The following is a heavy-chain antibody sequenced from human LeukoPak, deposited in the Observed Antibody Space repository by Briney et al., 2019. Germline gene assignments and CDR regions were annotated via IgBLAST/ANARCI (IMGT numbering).Heavy chain of an antibody. CDR2: MNPNSGNT. CDR3: ARFPIGYCSSTSCSASWYYGMDV. J-gene: IGHJ6*02. CDR1: GYTFTGYY. Sequence: ASVKVSCKASGYTFTGYYMHWVRQAPGQGLEWMGWMNPNSGNTGYAQKFQGRVTMTRNTSISTAYMELSSLRSEDTAVYYCARFPIGYCSSTSCSASWYYGMDVWGQGTTVTVSS. D-gene: IGHD2-2*01. V-gene: IGHV1-8*02.